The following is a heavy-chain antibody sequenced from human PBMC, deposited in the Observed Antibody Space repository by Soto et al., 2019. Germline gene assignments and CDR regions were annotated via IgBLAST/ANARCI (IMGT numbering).Heavy chain of an antibody. CDR1: GFTFSSYA. Sequence: PGGSLRLSCAASGFTFSSYAMSWVRQAPGKGLEWVSAISGSGGSTYYADSVKGRFTTSRDNSKNTLYLQMNSLRAEDTAVYYCAKRYCTNGVCYTIAAAGLFDYWGQGTLVTVSS. CDR3: AKRYCTNGVCYTIAAAGLFDY. J-gene: IGHJ4*02. V-gene: IGHV3-23*01. D-gene: IGHD2-8*01. CDR2: ISGSGGST.